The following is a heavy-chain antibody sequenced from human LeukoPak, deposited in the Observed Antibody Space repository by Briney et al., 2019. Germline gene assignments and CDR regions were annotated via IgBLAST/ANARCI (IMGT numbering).Heavy chain of an antibody. Sequence: SETLSLTCAVYGGSFSGYYWSWIRQPPGKGLEWIGSIYYSGSTYYNPSLKSRVTISVDTSKNQFSLKLSSVTAADTAVYYCARQRKGTVGATSLDYWGQGTLVTVSS. V-gene: IGHV4-34*01. CDR2: IYYSGST. CDR1: GGSFSGYY. CDR3: ARQRKGTVGATSLDY. J-gene: IGHJ4*02. D-gene: IGHD1-26*01.